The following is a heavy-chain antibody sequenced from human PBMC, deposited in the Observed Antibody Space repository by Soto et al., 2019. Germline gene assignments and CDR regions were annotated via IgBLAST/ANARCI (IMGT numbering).Heavy chain of an antibody. Sequence: SETLSLTCTVSGGSISSSSYYWGWIRQPPGKGLEWIGSIYYSGSTYYNPSLKSRVTISVDTPKNQFSLKLSSVTAADTAVYYCASSIAAAGRTYYYYYYGMDVWGQGTTVTVSS. CDR3: ASSIAAAGRTYYYYYYGMDV. CDR2: IYYSGST. D-gene: IGHD6-13*01. V-gene: IGHV4-39*01. J-gene: IGHJ6*02. CDR1: GGSISSSSYY.